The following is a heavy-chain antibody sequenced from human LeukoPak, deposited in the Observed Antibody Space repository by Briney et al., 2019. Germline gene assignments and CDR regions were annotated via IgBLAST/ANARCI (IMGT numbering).Heavy chain of an antibody. Sequence: SETLSLTCTVSGYSISSGYYRGWIRQPPGKGLEWIGSIYHSGSTYYNPSLKSRVTISVDTSKNQFSLKLSSVTAADTAVYYCARGSTSYYYGMDVWGQGTTVTVSS. D-gene: IGHD2/OR15-2a*01. V-gene: IGHV4-38-2*02. CDR1: GYSISSGYY. CDR2: IYHSGST. J-gene: IGHJ6*02. CDR3: ARGSTSYYYGMDV.